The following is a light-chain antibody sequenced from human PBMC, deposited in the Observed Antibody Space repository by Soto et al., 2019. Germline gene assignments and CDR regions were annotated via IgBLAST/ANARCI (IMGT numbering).Light chain of an antibody. CDR2: GAS. CDR3: QQYNNCLGWT. J-gene: IGKJ1*01. CDR1: QSVSSH. Sequence: EIVVTQSPATLSVSPGERATLSCRTSQSVSSHVAWYQQKPGQAPRLLIHGASTRATAIPARFSGSGSGTEFTLTIISPQSEDLAVYHCQQYNNCLGWTFGQGTKVDIK. V-gene: IGKV3-15*01.